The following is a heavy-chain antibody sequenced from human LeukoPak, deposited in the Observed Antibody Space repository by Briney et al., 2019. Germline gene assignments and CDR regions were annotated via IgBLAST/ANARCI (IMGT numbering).Heavy chain of an antibody. CDR2: ISGSGGSA. Sequence: GGSLRLSCAASGFTFTSFGMSWVRQAPGKGLEWVSTISGSGGSAYYADSVKGRFTISRDNSKNTLYLQMNTLRAEDTAVYYCAKASRFGYSYGPREYFYYMDVWGKGTTVTISS. V-gene: IGHV3-23*01. J-gene: IGHJ6*03. D-gene: IGHD5-18*01. CDR1: GFTFTSFG. CDR3: AKASRFGYSYGPREYFYYMDV.